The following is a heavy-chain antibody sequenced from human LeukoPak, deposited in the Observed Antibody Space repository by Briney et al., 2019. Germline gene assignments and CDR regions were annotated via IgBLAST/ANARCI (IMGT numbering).Heavy chain of an antibody. V-gene: IGHV7-4-1*02. CDR3: ATDLKKGDSGCFDY. Sequence: ASVKVSCKASGYTFTSSALNWVRQAPGQGLEWMGWINTNTGNPTYAQGFTGRFVFSLDTSVSTAYQQISSLKAEDTAVYYCATDLKKGDSGCFDYWGQGTLVTVSS. D-gene: IGHD6-19*01. CDR1: GYTFTSSA. CDR2: INTNTGNP. J-gene: IGHJ4*02.